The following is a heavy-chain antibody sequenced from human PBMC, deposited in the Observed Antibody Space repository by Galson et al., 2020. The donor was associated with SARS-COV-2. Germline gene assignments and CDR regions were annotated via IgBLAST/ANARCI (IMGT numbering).Heavy chain of an antibody. CDR3: AREYYDILTGYYIAFDY. V-gene: IGHV2-70*04. D-gene: IGHD3-9*01. CDR1: GFSLSTSGMR. CDR2: IDWDDDK. Sequence: SGPTLVNPTQTLTLTCTFSGFSLSTSGMRLSWIRQPPGKALEWLDRIDWDDDKFYSKTLKTRPTIPKDTSKNQVVLTMTNMDPVDTATYYCAREYYDILTGYYIAFDYWGQGTLVTVSS. J-gene: IGHJ4*02.